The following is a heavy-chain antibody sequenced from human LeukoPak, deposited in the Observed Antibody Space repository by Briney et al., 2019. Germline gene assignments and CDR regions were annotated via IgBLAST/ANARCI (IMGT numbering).Heavy chain of an antibody. CDR3: ARWRGFTGSADENWFDP. V-gene: IGHV1-24*01. Sequence: ASVKVSCKVSGYTLTELSMHWVRPAPGKGLEWMGGFDPEDGETIYAQKFQGRVTMTEDTSTDTAYMELSSLRSEDTAVYYCARWRGFTGSADENWFDPWGQGTLVTVSS. D-gene: IGHD5-24*01. CDR1: GYTLTELS. J-gene: IGHJ5*02. CDR2: FDPEDGET.